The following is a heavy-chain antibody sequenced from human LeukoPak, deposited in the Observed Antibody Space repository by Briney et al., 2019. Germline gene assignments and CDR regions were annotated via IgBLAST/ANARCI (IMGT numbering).Heavy chain of an antibody. V-gene: IGHV4-59*01. CDR1: GGSISSYY. D-gene: IGHD6-19*01. Sequence: NTSETLSRTCTVPGGSISSYYWNWIRQPPGKGLEWIGYIYYSGSTNYNPSLKSRVTISVDTSKNQFSLKLSSVTAADTAVYYCARGGWYPESFQHWGQGALVTVSS. J-gene: IGHJ1*01. CDR2: IYYSGST. CDR3: ARGGWYPESFQH.